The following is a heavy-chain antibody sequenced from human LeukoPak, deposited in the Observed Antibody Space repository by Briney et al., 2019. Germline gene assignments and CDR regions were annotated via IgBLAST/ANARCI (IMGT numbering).Heavy chain of an antibody. J-gene: IGHJ4*02. D-gene: IGHD4-23*01. V-gene: IGHV4-39*01. CDR2: IYYSGST. CDR1: GGSISSSSYY. CDR3: ARVLVNPYYFDY. Sequence: PSETLSLTCTVSGGSISSSSYYWGWIRQPPGKGLEWIGSIYYSGSTYYNPSLKSRVAISVDTSKNQFSLKLSSVTAADTAVYYCARVLVNPYYFDYWGQGTLVTVSS.